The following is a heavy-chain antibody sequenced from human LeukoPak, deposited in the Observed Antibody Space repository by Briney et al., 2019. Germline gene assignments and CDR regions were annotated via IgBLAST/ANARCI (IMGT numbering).Heavy chain of an antibody. CDR1: GFTFSSYS. V-gene: IGHV3-21*01. J-gene: IGHJ2*01. CDR3: ARAPVYYDESRGHLKISNWYLDL. CDR2: ISSSSSYI. Sequence: GGSLRLSCAASGFTFSSYSMNWVRQAPGKGLEWVSSISSSSSYIYYADSVKGRFTISRDNAKNSLYLQMNSLRAEDTAVFYCARAPVYYDESRGHLKISNWYLDLWGRGTLVTVSS. D-gene: IGHD3-22*01.